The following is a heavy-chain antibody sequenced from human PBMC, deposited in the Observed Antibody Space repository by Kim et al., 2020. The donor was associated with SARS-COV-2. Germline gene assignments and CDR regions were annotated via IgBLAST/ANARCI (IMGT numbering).Heavy chain of an antibody. CDR3: ARDREGDWTLDY. V-gene: IGHV1-46*01. Sequence: ASVKVSCKASGYTFTSNHMHWVRQAPGQGLEWMGMINPNGGSTNYAQKFQGSVTMTRDTSTSTVYMELSSLRSEDTAVYYCARDREGDWTLDYWGQGTLVTVSS. CDR2: INPNGGST. CDR1: GYTFTSNH. J-gene: IGHJ4*02. D-gene: IGHD2-21*01.